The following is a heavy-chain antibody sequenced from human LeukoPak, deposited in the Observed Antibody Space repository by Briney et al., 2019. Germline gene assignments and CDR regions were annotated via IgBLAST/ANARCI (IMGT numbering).Heavy chain of an antibody. Sequence: GGSLRLSCAASGFTFGSYGMHWVRQAPGKGLEWVAFIRYDGSNKYYADSVKGRFTISRDNSKNTLYLQMNSLRAEDTAVYFCARDRGRREDYWGQGTLVTVSS. CDR1: GFTFGSYG. D-gene: IGHD1-26*01. V-gene: IGHV3-30*02. CDR3: ARDRGRREDY. J-gene: IGHJ4*02. CDR2: IRYDGSNK.